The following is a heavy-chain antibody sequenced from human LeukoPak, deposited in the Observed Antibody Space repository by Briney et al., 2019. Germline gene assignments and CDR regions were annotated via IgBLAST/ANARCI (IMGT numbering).Heavy chain of an antibody. V-gene: IGHV3-48*01. Sequence: PGGSLRLSWAASGFTFSSYSMNWVRQAPGKGLEWVSYISSSSSTIYYADSVKGRFTISRDNAKNSLYLQMNSLRAEDTAVYYCARDYDFWLHYYYYYGMDVWGQGTTVTVSS. CDR2: ISSSSSTI. CDR3: ARDYDFWLHYYYYYGMDV. D-gene: IGHD3-3*01. J-gene: IGHJ6*02. CDR1: GFTFSSYS.